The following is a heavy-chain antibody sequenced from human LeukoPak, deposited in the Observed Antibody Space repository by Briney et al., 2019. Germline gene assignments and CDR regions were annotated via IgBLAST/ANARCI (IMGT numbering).Heavy chain of an antibody. J-gene: IGHJ5*02. V-gene: IGHV4-59*01. D-gene: IGHD6-19*01. CDR3: ARIAVAGTDWFDP. CDR1: GGSISSYY. Sequence: SETLSLTCTVSGGSISSYYWSWIRQPPGKGVDWVGYIYYSGSTNYNPSLKRRVTISVDTSKHQFSLQVSAVTAADTAVYYCARIAVAGTDWFDPWGQGTLVTVSS. CDR2: IYYSGST.